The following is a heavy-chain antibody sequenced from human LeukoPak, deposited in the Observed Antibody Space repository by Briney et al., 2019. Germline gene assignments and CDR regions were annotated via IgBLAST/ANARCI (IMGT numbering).Heavy chain of an antibody. J-gene: IGHJ5*02. Sequence: NPGGSLRLSCAASGFTFSSYSMNWVRQAPGKGLEWVSSISSSSSYIYYADSVKGRFTISRDNAKNSLYLQMNSLRAEDTAVYYCARGRHWDYYGSGSYGFDPWGQGTLVTVSS. D-gene: IGHD3-10*01. CDR3: ARGRHWDYYGSGSYGFDP. CDR1: GFTFSSYS. V-gene: IGHV3-21*01. CDR2: ISSSSSYI.